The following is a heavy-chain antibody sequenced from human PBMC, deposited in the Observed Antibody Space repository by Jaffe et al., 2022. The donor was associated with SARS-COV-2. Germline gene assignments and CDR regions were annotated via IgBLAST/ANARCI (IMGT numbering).Heavy chain of an antibody. CDR3: AKDLPPRHCSGGSCYPEDY. V-gene: IGHV3-23*01. D-gene: IGHD2-15*01. J-gene: IGHJ4*02. CDR1: GFTFSSYA. Sequence: EVQLLESGGGLVQPGGSLRLSCAASGFTFSSYAMSWVRQAPGKGLEWVSAISGSGGSTYYADSVKGRFTISRDNSKNTLYLQMNSLRAEDTAVYYCAKDLPPRHCSGGSCYPEDYWGQGTLVTVSS. CDR2: ISGSGGST.